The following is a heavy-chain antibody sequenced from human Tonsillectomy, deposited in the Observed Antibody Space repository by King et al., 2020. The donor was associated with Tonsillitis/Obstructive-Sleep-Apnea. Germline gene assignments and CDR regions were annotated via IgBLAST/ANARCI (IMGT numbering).Heavy chain of an antibody. Sequence: VQLLESGGGLVQPGGSLRLSCAASGFTFSSYYMSWVRQAPGKGLEWGSGISANGGSTYYADSVKGRFTISRDNSKNTLYLQMNSLRAEDTAVYYCAKDENWYFDLWGRGTLVTVSS. J-gene: IGHJ2*01. CDR1: GFTFSSYY. CDR3: AKDENWYFDL. V-gene: IGHV3-23*01. CDR2: ISANGGST.